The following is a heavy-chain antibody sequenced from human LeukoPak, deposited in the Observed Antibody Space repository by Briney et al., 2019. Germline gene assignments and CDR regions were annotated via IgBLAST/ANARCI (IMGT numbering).Heavy chain of an antibody. CDR3: ASKIRLEAFDI. CDR1: GYSFTNYW. J-gene: IGHJ3*02. D-gene: IGHD6-25*01. V-gene: IGHV5-51*01. Sequence: KNGESMKISCKCSGYSFTNYWICCVRQMPGKGLEWMGLIYPGDSDTRYSPSFQGQVTISADKSTSTAYLQWSSLKASDTAVYYCASKIRLEAFDIWGQGTMVTVSS. CDR2: IYPGDSDT.